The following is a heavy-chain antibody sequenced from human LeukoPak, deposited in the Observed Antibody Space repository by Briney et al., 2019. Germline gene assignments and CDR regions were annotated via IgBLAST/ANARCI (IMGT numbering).Heavy chain of an antibody. CDR3: ARGDPTLLYGSGSYTFDY. J-gene: IGHJ4*02. CDR1: GFTFSRYE. Sequence: GGSLRLSCAASGFTFSRYEMNWVRQAPGKGLEWVSYISGSGSTIYYADSVKGRFTISRDNAKNSLYLQMNSLRAEDTAVYYCARGDPTLLYGSGSYTFDYWGQGTLVTVSS. D-gene: IGHD3-10*01. V-gene: IGHV3-48*03. CDR2: ISGSGSTI.